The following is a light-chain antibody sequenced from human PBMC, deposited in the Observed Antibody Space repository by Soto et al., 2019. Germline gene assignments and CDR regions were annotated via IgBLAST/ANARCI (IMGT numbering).Light chain of an antibody. CDR1: QSVGSY. V-gene: IGKV3-11*01. J-gene: IGKJ4*01. CDR3: QQGFNWPT. CDR2: NAF. Sequence: ENVLTQSPATLSLSPGERATLSCRASQSVGSYFAWYQQKPGQAPRLVIYNAFSRATGIPARFSGSGSGTDFTLTISSLEPEDFAVYYCQQGFNWPTFGGGTKVEIK.